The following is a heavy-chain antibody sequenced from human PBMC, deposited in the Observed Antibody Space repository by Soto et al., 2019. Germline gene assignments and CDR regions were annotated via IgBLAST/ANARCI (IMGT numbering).Heavy chain of an antibody. Sequence: GASVKVSCKASGYTFTSYAIHWVRQAPGQSLEWMGWINAGNANTKYSQEFQGRVTLTRDTSASTAYMDLSSLRSEDTAVYFCGRGSTYGNYGMDVWGQGTTVTVSS. CDR2: INAGNANT. CDR3: GRGSTYGNYGMDV. D-gene: IGHD3-10*01. J-gene: IGHJ6*02. V-gene: IGHV1-3*01. CDR1: GYTFTSYA.